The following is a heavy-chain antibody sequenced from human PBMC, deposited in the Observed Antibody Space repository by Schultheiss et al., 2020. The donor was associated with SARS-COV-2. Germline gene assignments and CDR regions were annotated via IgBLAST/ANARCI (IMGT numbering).Heavy chain of an antibody. CDR2: ISYDGSNK. J-gene: IGHJ6*02. V-gene: IGHV3-30-3*01. Sequence: GGSLRLSCAASGFTFSSYAMGWVRQAPGKGLEWVAVISYDGSNKYYADSVKGRFTISRDNSKNTLYLQMNSLRAEETAVYYCASGVWQLEFFSYYYGMDVWGQGTTVTVSS. D-gene: IGHD6-6*01. CDR3: ASGVWQLEFFSYYYGMDV. CDR1: GFTFSSYA.